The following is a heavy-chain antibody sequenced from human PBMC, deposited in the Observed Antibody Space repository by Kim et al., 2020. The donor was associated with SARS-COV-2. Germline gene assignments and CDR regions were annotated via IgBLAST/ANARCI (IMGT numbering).Heavy chain of an antibody. V-gene: IGHV4-39*01. Sequence: PSLKSRDTISVDTSKNQSSLKLSSVTAADTAVYYCARHVSDYYDSSGYFNWGQGTLVTVSS. D-gene: IGHD3-22*01. J-gene: IGHJ4*02. CDR3: ARHVSDYYDSSGYFN.